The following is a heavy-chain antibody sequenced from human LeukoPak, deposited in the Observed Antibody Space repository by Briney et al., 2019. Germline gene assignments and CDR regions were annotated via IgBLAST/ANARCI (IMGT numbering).Heavy chain of an antibody. CDR2: ISYDGSNK. J-gene: IGHJ4*02. V-gene: IGHV3-30-3*01. CDR1: GFTLSSYA. Sequence: GGSLRLSCAASGFTLSSYAMHWVRQAPGKGLEWVAVISYDGSNKYYADSVKGRFTISRDNSKNTLYLQMNSLRAEDTAVYYCARDYLLDYWGQGTLVTVSS. CDR3: ARDYLLDY.